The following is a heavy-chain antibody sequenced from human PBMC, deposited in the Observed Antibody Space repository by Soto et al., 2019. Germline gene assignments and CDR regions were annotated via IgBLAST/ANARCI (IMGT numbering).Heavy chain of an antibody. CDR3: VKERTAGGWFAP. D-gene: IGHD6-25*01. J-gene: IGHJ5*02. V-gene: IGHV1-69*01. CDR2: IIPIFTTA. Sequence: QVQLVQSGAEVKKPGSSVKVSCKASGGTFGSYAISWVRQAPGQGLEWMGGIIPIFTTANYPQKFQGRVTITADESTSTAYMELSSLRSEDTALYYCVKERTAGGWFAPWGQGTLVTVSS. CDR1: GGTFGSYA.